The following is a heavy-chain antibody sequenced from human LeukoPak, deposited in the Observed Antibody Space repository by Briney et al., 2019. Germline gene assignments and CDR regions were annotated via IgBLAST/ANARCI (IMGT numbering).Heavy chain of an antibody. D-gene: IGHD1-1*01. CDR2: ISYDGSNK. CDR1: GFTFSSYA. J-gene: IGHJ6*02. CDR3: ARHPFPGYYYYYYGMDV. Sequence: GSLRLSCAASGFTFSSYAMHWVRQAPGKGLEWVAVISYDGSNKYYADSVKGRFTISRDNSKNTLYLQMNSLRAEDTAVYYCARHPFPGYYYYYYGMDVWGQGTTVTVSS. V-gene: IGHV3-30-3*01.